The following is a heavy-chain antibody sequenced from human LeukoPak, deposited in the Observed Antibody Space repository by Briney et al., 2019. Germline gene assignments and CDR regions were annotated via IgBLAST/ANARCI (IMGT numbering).Heavy chain of an antibody. J-gene: IGHJ4*02. CDR3: ASGDYDFWSGYPYYFDY. CDR1: GFTFSSYW. V-gene: IGHV3-53*01. Sequence: GGSLRLSCAASGFTFSSYWMSWVRQAPGKGLEWVSVIYSGGSTYYADSVEGRFTISRDNSKNTLYLQMNSLRAEDTAVYYCASGDYDFWSGYPYYFDYWGQGTLVTVSS. CDR2: IYSGGST. D-gene: IGHD3-3*01.